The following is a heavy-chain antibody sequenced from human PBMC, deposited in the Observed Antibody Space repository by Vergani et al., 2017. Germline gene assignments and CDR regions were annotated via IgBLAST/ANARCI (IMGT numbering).Heavy chain of an antibody. CDR3: ATPPAIHYYYYMDV. V-gene: IGHV7-4-1*02. CDR1: GYTFTSYA. D-gene: IGHD2-2*01. CDR2: INTNTGNP. J-gene: IGHJ6*03. Sequence: QVQLVQSGSELKKPGASVKVSCKASGYTFTSYALNWVRQAPGQGLEWMGWINTNTGNPTYAQGFTGRFVFSLDTSVSTAYLQLSSLKAEDTAVYYCATPPAIHYYYYMDVWGKGTTVTVSS.